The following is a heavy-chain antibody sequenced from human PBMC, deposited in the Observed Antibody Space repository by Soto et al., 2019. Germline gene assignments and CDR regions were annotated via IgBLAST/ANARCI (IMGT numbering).Heavy chain of an antibody. CDR1: GYTFTSYG. Sequence: QVQLVQSGAEVKKPGASVKVSCKASGYTFTSYGISWVRQAPGQGLEWMGWINAYNGNKKYAQKLRGRVTMTTDTPTSTAYMDLRSRRSDDTAVYCCAMNLRPQLVDYWGQGTLITASS. J-gene: IGHJ4*02. V-gene: IGHV1-18*01. CDR2: INAYNGNK. D-gene: IGHD6-13*01. CDR3: AMNLRPQLVDY.